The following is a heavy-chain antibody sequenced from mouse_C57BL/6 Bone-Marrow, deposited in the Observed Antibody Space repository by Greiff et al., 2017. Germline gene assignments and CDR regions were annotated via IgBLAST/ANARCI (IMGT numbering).Heavy chain of an antibody. CDR1: GYTFTDYY. Sequence: VQLKESGPVLVKPGASVKMSCKASGYTFTDYYMNWVKQSHGKSLEWIGVINPYNGGTSYNQKFKGKATLTVDKSSSTAYMELNSLTSEDSAVYYCARWLLPWYFDVWGTGTTVTVSS. D-gene: IGHD2-3*01. CDR3: ARWLLPWYFDV. J-gene: IGHJ1*03. V-gene: IGHV1-19*01. CDR2: INPYNGGT.